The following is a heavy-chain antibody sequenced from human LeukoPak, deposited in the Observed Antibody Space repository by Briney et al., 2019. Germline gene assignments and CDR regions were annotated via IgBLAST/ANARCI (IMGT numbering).Heavy chain of an antibody. J-gene: IGHJ4*02. CDR3: ARKNWNDGSQDY. CDR2: ISYDGSNK. Sequence: PGGSLRLSCAASGFTFSSYAMHWVRQAPGKGLEWVAVISYDGSNKYYADSVKGRFTISRDNAKNSLYLQMNSLRAEDTAVYYCARKNWNDGSQDYWGQGTLVTVSS. D-gene: IGHD1-1*01. CDR1: GFTFSSYA. V-gene: IGHV3-30-3*01.